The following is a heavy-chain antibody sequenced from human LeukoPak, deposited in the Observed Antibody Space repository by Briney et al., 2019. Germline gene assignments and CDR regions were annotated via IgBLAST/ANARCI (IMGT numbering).Heavy chain of an antibody. J-gene: IGHJ4*02. CDR2: LYSDDDK. CDR3: AQSNYYVSSGSYYFDY. CDR1: GFSVRPSAVG. D-gene: IGHD3-22*01. V-gene: IGHV2-5*02. Sequence: SGPPLLHPTQTRTLLCTFSGFSVRPSAVGVGWIRQPPVNALEWLPLLYSDDDKLYSPTLKSKHTITKDNAKIQVVLTITNMDPVDTATDYSAQSNYYVSSGSYYFDYWGQGTLVTVSS.